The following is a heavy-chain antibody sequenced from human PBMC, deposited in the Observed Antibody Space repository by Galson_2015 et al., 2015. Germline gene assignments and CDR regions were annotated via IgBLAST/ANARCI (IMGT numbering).Heavy chain of an antibody. V-gene: IGHV3-7*01. D-gene: IGHD3-10*01. CDR2: INEDGGEK. J-gene: IGHJ4*02. CDR1: GFTFSSYW. CDR3: ARDRGFLDY. Sequence: SLRLSCAASGFTFSSYWTSWVRQAPGKGLEWVGNINEDGGEKYYVDSVKGRFTISKDNAKNSVYLQMNSLRAEDTAVYYRARDRGFLDYWGQGTLVTVSS.